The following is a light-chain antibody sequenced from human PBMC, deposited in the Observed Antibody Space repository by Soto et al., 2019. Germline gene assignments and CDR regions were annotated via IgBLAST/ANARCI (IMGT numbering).Light chain of an antibody. J-gene: IGKJ1*01. CDR1: QSVSSRY. Sequence: EIVLTQSPGTLSLSPGERATLSCRASQSVSSRYLAWYQQKSGQAPRLLIYGASSRATGIPDRFSGSGSGTDFSLPTSRREPEDFAVYYCQQYGSSPGWTFGQGTKVEIK. CDR2: GAS. V-gene: IGKV3-20*01. CDR3: QQYGSSPGWT.